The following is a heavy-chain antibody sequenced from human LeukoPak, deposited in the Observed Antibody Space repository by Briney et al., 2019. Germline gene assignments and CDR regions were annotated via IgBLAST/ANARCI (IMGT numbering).Heavy chain of an antibody. D-gene: IGHD4-23*01. CDR1: GFTFNSYW. J-gene: IGHJ4*02. CDR3: AKALFGGNTC. CDR2: ISGNAATT. Sequence: GGSLRLSCAASGFTFNSYWMSWVRQAPGKGLECVSGISGNAATTYYADSVKGRFTISRENSKNTLYLQMDSLRAEDTAVYYCAKALFGGNTCWGQGTLVTVSS. V-gene: IGHV3-23*01.